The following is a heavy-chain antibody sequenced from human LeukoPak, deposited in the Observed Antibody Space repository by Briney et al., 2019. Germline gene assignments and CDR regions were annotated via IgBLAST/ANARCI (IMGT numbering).Heavy chain of an antibody. CDR2: IYYSGST. CDR1: GGSISSSNYY. D-gene: IGHD6-19*01. J-gene: IGHJ4*02. Sequence: SETLSLTCTVSGGSISSSNYYWGWIRQPPGKGLEWIGSIYYSGSTYYNPSLKSRVTISVDTSKNQFSLKLSSVTAADTAVYYCARVDSSGWYSLDYWGQGTLVTVPS. V-gene: IGHV4-39*07. CDR3: ARVDSSGWYSLDY.